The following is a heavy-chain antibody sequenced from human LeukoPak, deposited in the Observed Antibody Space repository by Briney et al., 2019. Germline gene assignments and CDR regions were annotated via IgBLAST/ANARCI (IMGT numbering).Heavy chain of an antibody. CDR2: ISSSGSTI. CDR3: ARASAIFTWFDP. CDR1: GFTFSDYY. J-gene: IGHJ5*02. D-gene: IGHD2-2*02. Sequence: GGSLRLSCAASGFTFSDYYMSWIRQAPGKGLEWVSYISSSGSTIYYADSVKGRFTISRDNAKKSLYLQMNSLRAEDTAVYYCARASAIFTWFDPWGQGTLVTVSS. V-gene: IGHV3-11*04.